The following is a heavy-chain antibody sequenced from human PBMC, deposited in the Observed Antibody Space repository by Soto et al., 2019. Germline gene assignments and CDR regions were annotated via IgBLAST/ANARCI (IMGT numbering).Heavy chain of an antibody. D-gene: IGHD3-22*01. CDR1: GFTFSSYG. CDR3: PRDNDGSGHFSYFDF. V-gene: IGHV3-33*01. CDR2: IWHDGSKT. J-gene: IGHJ4*02. Sequence: QVQLVESGGGVVQPGRSLRLSCVASGFTFSSYGMDWVRQAPGKGLEWVAGIWHDGSKTYYADSVKGRFTISRDNSKKTVDLKMNSLRVEDTAVYSCPRDNDGSGHFSYFDFWGQGTPVTVSS.